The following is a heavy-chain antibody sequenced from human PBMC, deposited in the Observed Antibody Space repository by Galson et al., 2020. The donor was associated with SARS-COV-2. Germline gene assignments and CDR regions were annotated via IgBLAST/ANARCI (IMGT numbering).Heavy chain of an antibody. D-gene: IGHD2-15*01. V-gene: IGHV3-30*03. CDR3: ARDGYFAGGICQTANYYWYNYMDV. Sequence: GGSLRLSCVASGFTFRSYGMYWVRQAPGKGLESVAALSPDVLSKNYGGSVKGRLTISRDNSEDTLYLEMNSLRPEDTAIYYCARDGYFAGGICQTANYYWYNYMDVWGKGTTVTVSS. CDR2: LSPDVLSK. J-gene: IGHJ6*03. CDR1: GFTFRSYG.